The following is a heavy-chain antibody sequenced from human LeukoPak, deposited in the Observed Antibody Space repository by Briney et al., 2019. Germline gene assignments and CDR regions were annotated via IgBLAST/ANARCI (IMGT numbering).Heavy chain of an antibody. CDR2: ISGGGNT. J-gene: IGHJ4*02. D-gene: IGHD1-26*01. Sequence: GGSLRLSCAASGFTFSSYDMSWVRQAPGKGLEWVSGISGGGNTFYSDAVKGRFTISRDNSKNTLFLEMNSLRADDTAVYYCGRDGWEIRLATVYWGQGTLVTVSS. CDR1: GFTFSSYD. CDR3: GRDGWEIRLATVY. V-gene: IGHV3-23*01.